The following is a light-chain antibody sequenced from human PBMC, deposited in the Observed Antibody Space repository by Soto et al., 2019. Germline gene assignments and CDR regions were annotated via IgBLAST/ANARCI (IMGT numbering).Light chain of an antibody. V-gene: IGKV3-15*01. Sequence: EIVMTQSPATLSVSPGERATLSCRASQSVSNNLAWYQQKPGQAPRLLIYGASTRATGIPVRFSGSGSGTEFTLTISSLQSVEFAVYYWQQYNNWPPRTFGQGTKVEIK. CDR3: QQYNNWPPRT. J-gene: IGKJ1*01. CDR2: GAS. CDR1: QSVSNN.